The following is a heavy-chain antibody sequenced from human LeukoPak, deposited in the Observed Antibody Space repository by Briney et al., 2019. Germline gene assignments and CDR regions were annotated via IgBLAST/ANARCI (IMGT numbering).Heavy chain of an antibody. J-gene: IGHJ4*02. V-gene: IGHV3-30-3*01. D-gene: IGHD4-11*01. CDR3: AREGYGNYFFDF. CDR2: ISYDGSHK. CDR1: GFIFRNYA. Sequence: GGSLRLSCAASGFIFRNYAMHWVRQAPGKGLEWVAVISYDGSHKYYKDSVKGQFTISRDNSKKMLYLQMDSLRAEDTAVYYCAREGYGNYFFDFWGQGTLVTVPS.